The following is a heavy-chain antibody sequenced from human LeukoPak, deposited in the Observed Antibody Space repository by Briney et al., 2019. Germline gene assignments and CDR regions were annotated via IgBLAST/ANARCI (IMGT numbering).Heavy chain of an antibody. Sequence: PSETLSLTCAVSGGSISSNNWWSWVRQPPGKGLEWIGEIYHSGSTNYNPSLKSRVTISVDTSKNQFSLKLSSVTAADTAVYYCARDRSGGGFDYWGQGTLVTVSS. CDR2: IYHSGST. D-gene: IGHD3-16*01. CDR3: ARDRSGGGFDY. V-gene: IGHV4-4*02. J-gene: IGHJ4*02. CDR1: GGSISSNNW.